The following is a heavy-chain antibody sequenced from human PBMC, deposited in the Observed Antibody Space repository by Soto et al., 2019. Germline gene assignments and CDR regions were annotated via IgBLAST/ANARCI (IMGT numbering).Heavy chain of an antibody. V-gene: IGHV3-30-3*01. CDR2: ISYDGGSTK. J-gene: IGHJ6*02. CDR3: ARVVATITDYYYGMDV. D-gene: IGHD5-12*01. Sequence: QVQLVESGGGVVQPGRSLRLSCAASGFTFSSYAMHWVRQAPGEGVEWVAVISYDGGSTKYYADSVKGRFTISRDNSRNTLYLQMNSLRAEATAVYYCARVVATITDYYYGMDVWGQGTTVTVSS. CDR1: GFTFSSYA.